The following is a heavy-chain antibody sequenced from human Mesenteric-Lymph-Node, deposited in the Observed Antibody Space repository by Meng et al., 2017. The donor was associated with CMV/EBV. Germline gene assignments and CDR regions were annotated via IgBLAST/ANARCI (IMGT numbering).Heavy chain of an antibody. D-gene: IGHD4-17*01. CDR1: GFIVSSNY. V-gene: IGHV3-53*01. J-gene: IGHJ6*02. CDR2: IYSGSNT. CDR3: ARGAGDQYYYAMDV. Sequence: LKISCAASGFIVSSNYMSWVRQAPGKGLEWVSVIYSGSNTFYADSVKGRFTISRDNSKNTLHLQMNSLRVEDTAVYYCARGAGDQYYYAMDVWGQGTTVTVSS.